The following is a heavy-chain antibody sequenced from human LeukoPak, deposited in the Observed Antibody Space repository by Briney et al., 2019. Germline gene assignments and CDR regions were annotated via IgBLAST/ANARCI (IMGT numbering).Heavy chain of an antibody. CDR2: ISNSGGRT. Sequence: GGSLRLSCAASGFTFSSYAMSWVRQAPGKGLEWVSSISNSGGRTYYTDSVKGRFTISRDNSKITLYLQMNSLRAEDTAVYYCAKSYNGYESKPDYWGQGTLVTVSS. V-gene: IGHV3-23*01. CDR3: AKSYNGYESKPDY. J-gene: IGHJ4*02. CDR1: GFTFSSYA. D-gene: IGHD5-12*01.